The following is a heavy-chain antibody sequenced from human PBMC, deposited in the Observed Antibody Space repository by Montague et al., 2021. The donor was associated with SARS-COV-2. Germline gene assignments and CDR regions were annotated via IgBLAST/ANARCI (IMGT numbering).Heavy chain of an antibody. D-gene: IGHD3-3*01. CDR1: GFTFSSYE. V-gene: IGHV3-48*03. CDR3: ARDQGGPYYDFWSGYSNYYGTDV. CDR2: ISSSGSTI. J-gene: IGHJ6*02. Sequence: SLRLSCAASGFTFSSYEMNWVRQAPGKGLEWVSYISSSGSTIYYADSVKGRFTISRDNAKNSLYLQMNSLRAEDTAVYYCARDQGGPYYDFWSGYSNYYGTDVWGQGTTVTVSS.